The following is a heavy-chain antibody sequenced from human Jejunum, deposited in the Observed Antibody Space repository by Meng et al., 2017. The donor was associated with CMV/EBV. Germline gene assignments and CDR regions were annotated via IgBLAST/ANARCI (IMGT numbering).Heavy chain of an antibody. D-gene: IGHD7-27*01. CDR3: ARNWGE. CDR2: IHHSGIT. J-gene: IGHJ4*02. Sequence: PSGTLSLTGGVSGASICSSYWSWVRQPPGKGLEWIAEIHHSGITNYNPSLKSRLTISVDTSKNQYFLNLDSVTAADTAVYYCARNWGEWGQGTLVTVSS. V-gene: IGHV4-4*02. CDR1: GASICSSYW.